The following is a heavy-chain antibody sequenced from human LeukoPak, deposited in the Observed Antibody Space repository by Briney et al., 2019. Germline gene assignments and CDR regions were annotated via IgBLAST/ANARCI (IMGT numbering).Heavy chain of an antibody. CDR1: GYTFTGYY. D-gene: IGHD5-12*01. CDR2: INPNSGGT. V-gene: IGHV1-2*02. Sequence: GASVKVSCKASGYTFTGYYMHWVRQAPGQGLEWMGWINPNSGGTNYAQKFQGRVTMTRDTSISTAYMELSRLRSDDTAVYYCARGGYSGYDFYYYYYMDVWGKGTTVTVSS. CDR3: ARGGYSGYDFYYYYYMDV. J-gene: IGHJ6*03.